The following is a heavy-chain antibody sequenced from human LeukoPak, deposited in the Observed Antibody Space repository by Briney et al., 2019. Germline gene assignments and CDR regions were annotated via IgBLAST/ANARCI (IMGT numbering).Heavy chain of an antibody. CDR1: GYSFTSYW. V-gene: IGHV5-51*01. CDR2: IYPGDSDT. Sequence: GESLKISCKGSGYSFTSYWIGWVRQMPGKGLEWMGIIYPGDSDTRYSPSFQGQVTISADKSISTAYLQWSSLKASDTAMYYCARPGQLGEYTPYHFDYWGQGILVTVSS. CDR3: ARPGQLGEYTPYHFDY. J-gene: IGHJ4*02. D-gene: IGHD3-16*01.